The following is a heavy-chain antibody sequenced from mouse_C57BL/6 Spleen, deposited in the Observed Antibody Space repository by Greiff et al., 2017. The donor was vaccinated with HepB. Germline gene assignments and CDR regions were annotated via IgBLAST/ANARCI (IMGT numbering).Heavy chain of an antibody. CDR1: GFTFSSYA. Sequence: EVQRVESGGGLVKPGGSLKLSCAASGFTFSSYAMSWVRQTPEKRLEWVATISDGGSYTYYPDNVKGRFTISRDNAKNNLYLQMSHLKSEDTAMYYCARGRTGYFDYWGQGTTLTVSS. D-gene: IGHD4-1*01. CDR2: ISDGGSYT. V-gene: IGHV5-4*01. J-gene: IGHJ2*01. CDR3: ARGRTGYFDY.